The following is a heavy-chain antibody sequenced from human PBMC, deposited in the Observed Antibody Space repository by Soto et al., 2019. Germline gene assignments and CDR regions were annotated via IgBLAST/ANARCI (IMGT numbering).Heavy chain of an antibody. CDR3: ARGGVSTHTFDY. J-gene: IGHJ4*02. CDR2: IYPSDSDT. CDR1: GYNFAGYW. V-gene: IGHV5-51*01. D-gene: IGHD3-3*01. Sequence: PGESLKISCKGSGYNFAGYWIAWVRQMPGKGLELMGIIYPSDSDTRYRPSFQGQVTISADKSISSAYLQWSSLRVSDTAMYYCARGGVSTHTFDYWGQGTPVTVSS.